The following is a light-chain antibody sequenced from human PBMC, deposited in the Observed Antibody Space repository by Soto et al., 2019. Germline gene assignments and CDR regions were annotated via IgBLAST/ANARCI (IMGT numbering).Light chain of an antibody. CDR3: GTWDSSLSAYV. Sequence: QSVLTQPPSVSAAPGQKVTISCSGSSSNIGNNYVSWYQHLPGTAPKLLIYENNKRPSGIPDRFSGSKSGTSATLGITGLQTGDEADYYCGTWDSSLSAYVFAAGTKVTVL. CDR1: SSNIGNNY. CDR2: ENN. V-gene: IGLV1-51*02. J-gene: IGLJ1*01.